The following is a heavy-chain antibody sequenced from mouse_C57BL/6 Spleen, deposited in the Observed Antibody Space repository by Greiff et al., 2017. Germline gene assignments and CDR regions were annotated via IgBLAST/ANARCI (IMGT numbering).Heavy chain of an antibody. D-gene: IGHD1-1*01. CDR2: IDPETGGT. J-gene: IGHJ4*01. CDR3: TRTYYGRMDY. Sequence: VQLQQSGAELVRPGASVTLSCKASGYTFTDYEMHWVKQTPVHGLEWIGAIDPETGGTAYNQKFKGKAILTADKSSSTAYMELRSLTSEDSAVYYCTRTYYGRMDYWGQGTSVTVSS. CDR1: GYTFTDYE. V-gene: IGHV1-15*01.